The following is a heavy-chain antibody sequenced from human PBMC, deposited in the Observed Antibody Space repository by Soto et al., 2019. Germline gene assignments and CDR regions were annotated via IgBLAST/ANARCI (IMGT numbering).Heavy chain of an antibody. V-gene: IGHV1-69*13. J-gene: IGHJ4*02. CDR3: ARSVGVTTLSYLDY. CDR2: IIPMFGTA. D-gene: IGHD1-26*01. CDR1: GGTFSSYG. Sequence: SVKVSCKAAGGTFSSYGISWVRQAPGQGLEWMGGIIPMFGTATHTQNFQGRLTITADESTSTAYMELSSPRSEDTAVYFCARSVGVTTLSYLDYWGQGTLVTVSS.